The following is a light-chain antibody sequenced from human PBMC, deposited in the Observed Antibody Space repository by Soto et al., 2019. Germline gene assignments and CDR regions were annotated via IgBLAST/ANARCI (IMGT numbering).Light chain of an antibody. Sequence: DIQMTQSASSLSASVGDRVTITFRSSQSISTYLNWYQQKAGVAPKLLIYAASSLQSGVPSRFSGSGSGTDFTLTISSLQPEDFATYYCQQSYSTSITFGQGTRLEIK. J-gene: IGKJ5*01. V-gene: IGKV1-39*01. CDR3: QQSYSTSIT. CDR1: QSISTY. CDR2: AAS.